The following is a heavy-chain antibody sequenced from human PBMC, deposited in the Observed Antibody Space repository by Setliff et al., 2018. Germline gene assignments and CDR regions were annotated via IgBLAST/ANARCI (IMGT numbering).Heavy chain of an antibody. CDR3: SRLVRYCTATSCQRLSGGEF. D-gene: IGHD2-2*01. V-gene: IGHV1-2*02. Sequence: ASVKVSCKASGYTFAGYYMHWVRQAPGQGLEWMGWINPNSGGANYAQNLQGRVTLTTDTSTGTAYMELSSLTFDDTAVYFCSRLVRYCTATSCQRLSGGEFWGQGTLVTVSS. CDR1: GYTFAGYY. CDR2: INPNSGGA. J-gene: IGHJ4*02.